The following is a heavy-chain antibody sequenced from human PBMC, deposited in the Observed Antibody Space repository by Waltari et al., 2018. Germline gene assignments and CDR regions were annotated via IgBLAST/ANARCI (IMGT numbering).Heavy chain of an antibody. CDR2: IIPIFGTT. Sequence: QVQLGQSGAEVKKPGSSVKVSCKASGGTLSSYPFTWVRQAPGQGLEWVGGIIPIFGTTNYAQKFQGRVTISADESTSTVFLELSSLRAEDTAVYYCARDFWSGTDYYYYMDVWGKGTTVTVSS. CDR1: GGTLSSYP. CDR3: ARDFWSGTDYYYYMDV. V-gene: IGHV1-69*01. D-gene: IGHD3-3*01. J-gene: IGHJ6*03.